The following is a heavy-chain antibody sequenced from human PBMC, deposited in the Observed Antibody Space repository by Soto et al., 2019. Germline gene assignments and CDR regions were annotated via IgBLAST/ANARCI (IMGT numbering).Heavy chain of an antibody. Sequence: GESLKISCAAAGFTFSSYAMSWVRQAPGKGLEWVANIKQDGSEEYYVDSVKGRFTISRDNAKNSLYLQMNSLRAEDTAVYYCARDGIIHLDYWGQGTLDTVSS. D-gene: IGHD3-16*02. CDR2: IKQDGSEE. CDR1: GFTFSSYA. CDR3: ARDGIIHLDY. J-gene: IGHJ4*02. V-gene: IGHV3-7*04.